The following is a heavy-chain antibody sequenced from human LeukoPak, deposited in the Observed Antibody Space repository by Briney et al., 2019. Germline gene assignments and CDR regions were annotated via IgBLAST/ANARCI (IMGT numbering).Heavy chain of an antibody. Sequence: GESLKISCKGSGYSFTSYWIGWVRQMPGRGLEWMGIIYPGDSDTRYSPSFQGQVTISADKSISTAYLQWSSLKASDSAMYYCARRLDYWYFDLWGRGTLVTVSS. D-gene: IGHD1-1*01. J-gene: IGHJ2*01. CDR1: GYSFTSYW. V-gene: IGHV5-51*01. CDR3: ARRLDYWYFDL. CDR2: IYPGDSDT.